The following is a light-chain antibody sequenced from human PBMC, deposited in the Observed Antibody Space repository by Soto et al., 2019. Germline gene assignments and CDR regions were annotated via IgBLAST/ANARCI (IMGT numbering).Light chain of an antibody. CDR1: RSDIGSNS. Sequence: QSVLTQPPSASGTPGQTVIISCSGSRSDIGSNSVNWYQHLPGTAPKLLIYNNNQRPSGVPDRFSGSKSGTSASLAISGLQSEDEADYYCAAWDDSLTGPVFGTGTTVTVL. J-gene: IGLJ1*01. V-gene: IGLV1-44*01. CDR2: NNN. CDR3: AAWDDSLTGPV.